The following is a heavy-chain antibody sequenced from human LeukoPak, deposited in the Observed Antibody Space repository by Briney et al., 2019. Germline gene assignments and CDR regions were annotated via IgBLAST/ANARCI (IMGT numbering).Heavy chain of an antibody. V-gene: IGHV1-69*06. J-gene: IGHJ4*02. D-gene: IGHD3-22*01. Sequence: SVKVSCKASGYTFTGYYMHWVRQAPGQGLEWMGGIIPIFGTANYAQKFQGRVTITADKSTSTAYMELSSLRSEDTAVYYCARGGGYYYDSSGYNWGQGTLVTVSS. CDR3: ARGGGYYYDSSGYN. CDR2: IIPIFGTA. CDR1: GYTFTGYY.